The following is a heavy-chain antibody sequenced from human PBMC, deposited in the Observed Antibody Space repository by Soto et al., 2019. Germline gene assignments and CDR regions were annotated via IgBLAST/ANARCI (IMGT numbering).Heavy chain of an antibody. V-gene: IGHV1-18*01. Sequence: ASVKVSCKASGYTFTSYGISWVRQAPGQGLEWTGWISAYNGNTNYAQKLQGRVTMTTDTSTSTAYMELRSLRSDDTAVYYCARDVGPYSSSWYDYWGQGTLVTVSS. J-gene: IGHJ4*02. D-gene: IGHD6-13*01. CDR1: GYTFTSYG. CDR2: ISAYNGNT. CDR3: ARDVGPYSSSWYDY.